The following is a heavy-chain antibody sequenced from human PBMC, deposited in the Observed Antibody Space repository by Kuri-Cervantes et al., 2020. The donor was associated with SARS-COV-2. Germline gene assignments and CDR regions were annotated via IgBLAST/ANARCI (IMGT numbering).Heavy chain of an antibody. CDR2: ISWNSGSI. Sequence: GGSLRLSCAASGFMFSRYWMSWVRQAPGKGLEWVSGISWNSGSIGYADSVKGRFTISRDNAKNSLYLQMNSLRAEDTAVYYCARDRGEDIVVVVAASAYDYWGQGTLVTVSS. V-gene: IGHV3-20*04. D-gene: IGHD2-15*01. CDR3: ARDRGEDIVVVVAASAYDY. J-gene: IGHJ4*02. CDR1: GFMFSRYW.